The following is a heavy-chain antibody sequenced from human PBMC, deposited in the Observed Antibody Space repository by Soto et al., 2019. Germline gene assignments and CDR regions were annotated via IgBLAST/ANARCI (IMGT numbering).Heavy chain of an antibody. CDR3: ARSVYHDFWSGNNWFDP. Sequence: SETLSLTGTVSGGSIRSGCYYWSWIRQRPGKGLEWIAYMFYSGSSYYNPSLRSRVTISADTSNNQFSLKVDSVTAAQTAVYYCARSVYHDFWSGNNWFDPLGQGTLVTVCS. D-gene: IGHD3-3*01. CDR1: GGSIRSGCYY. J-gene: IGHJ5*02. CDR2: MFYSGSS. V-gene: IGHV4-31*03.